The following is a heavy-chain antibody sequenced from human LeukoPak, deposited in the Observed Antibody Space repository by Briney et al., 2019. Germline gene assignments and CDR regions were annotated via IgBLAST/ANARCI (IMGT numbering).Heavy chain of an antibody. CDR1: GFTFSSYA. D-gene: IGHD2-2*01. J-gene: IGHJ4*02. V-gene: IGHV3-23*01. Sequence: GGSLRLSRAASGFTFSSYAMSWVRQAPGKGLEWVSAISGSGGSTYYADSVKGRFTISRDNSKNTLYLQMNSLRAEDTAVYYCAKDFPTYCSSTSCYSIDYWGQGTLVTVSS. CDR3: AKDFPTYCSSTSCYSIDY. CDR2: ISGSGGST.